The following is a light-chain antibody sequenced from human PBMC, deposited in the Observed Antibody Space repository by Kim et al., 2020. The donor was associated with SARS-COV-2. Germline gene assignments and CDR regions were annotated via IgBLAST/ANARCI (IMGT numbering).Light chain of an antibody. CDR1: NKDFGDYNY. V-gene: IGLV2-14*04. CDR2: DVL. Sequence: GQSITISGTATNKDFGDYNYVSWYQQHPGTVPKLLLYDVLKRPSGVSNRFSGSKSTNTASLTISGLQPDDEADYYCASRGTTSTWVFGGGTQLTVL. CDR3: ASRGTTSTWV. J-gene: IGLJ3*02.